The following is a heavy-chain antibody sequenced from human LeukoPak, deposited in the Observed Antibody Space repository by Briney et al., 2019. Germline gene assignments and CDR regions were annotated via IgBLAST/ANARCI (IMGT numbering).Heavy chain of an antibody. CDR3: ASYPRNIPTPPFDY. CDR1: GYTFTAQY. V-gene: IGHV1-2*02. Sequence: ASVKVSCKASGYTFTAQYMHWVRQAPGQGLEWMGWINPNNGDTKYAQRFLGRVTMTRDTSTATAYMELSSLRSDDTAVYFCASYPRNIPTPPFDYWGQGTLVTASS. D-gene: IGHD2-21*01. J-gene: IGHJ4*02. CDR2: INPNNGDT.